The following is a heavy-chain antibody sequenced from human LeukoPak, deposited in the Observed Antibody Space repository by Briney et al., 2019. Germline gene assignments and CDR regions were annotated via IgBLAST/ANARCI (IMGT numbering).Heavy chain of an antibody. CDR2: IYPADSDT. J-gene: IGHJ4*02. D-gene: IGHD6-13*01. V-gene: IGHV5-51*01. Sequence: GESLKIFCKGSGYRFSSYWIGWLRQMPGKGLEWMGIIYPADSDTRYSPSFQGQVTISADKSISTAYLQWSSLQASDTAMYYCATYGDSRTEDYWGQGTLVTVSS. CDR3: ATYGDSRTEDY. CDR1: GYRFSSYW.